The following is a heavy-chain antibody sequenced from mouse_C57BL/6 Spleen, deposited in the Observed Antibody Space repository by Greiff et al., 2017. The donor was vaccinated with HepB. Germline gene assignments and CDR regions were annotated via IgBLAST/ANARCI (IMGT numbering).Heavy chain of an antibody. J-gene: IGHJ2*01. V-gene: IGHV1-82*01. D-gene: IGHD5-1*01. CDR1: GYAFSSSW. CDR3: SCTPY. CDR2: IYPGDGDT. Sequence: QVQLQQSGPELVKPGASVKISCKASGYAFSSSWMNWVKQRPGKGLEWIGRIYPGDGDTNYNGKLKGKATLTADKSSSTAYMQLSSLTSEDSAVYFCSCTPYWGQGTTLTVSS.